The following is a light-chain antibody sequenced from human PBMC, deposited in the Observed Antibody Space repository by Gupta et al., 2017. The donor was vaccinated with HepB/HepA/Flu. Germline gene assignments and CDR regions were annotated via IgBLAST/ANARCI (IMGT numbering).Light chain of an antibody. CDR2: GAS. CDR3: QQYNAWPLT. Sequence: VQTYAPATLSVSPGERATLSCRASQSVTSKLAWYQQKPGQAPRLLIYGASARATGIPARFSGSGSGTEFTLTISSLQSEDFAVYHCQQYNAWPLTFGQGTRLEIK. J-gene: IGKJ5*01. CDR1: QSVTSK. V-gene: IGKV3-15*01.